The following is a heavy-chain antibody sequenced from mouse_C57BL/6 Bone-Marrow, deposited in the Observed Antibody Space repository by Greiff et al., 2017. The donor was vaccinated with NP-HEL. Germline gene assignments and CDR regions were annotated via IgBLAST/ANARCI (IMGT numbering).Heavy chain of an antibody. D-gene: IGHD2-2*01. J-gene: IGHJ2*01. V-gene: IGHV14-4*01. CDR2: IDPENGDT. CDR3: TKGTMVTYFDY. CDR1: GFNIKDDY. Sequence: EVKLVESGAELVRPGASVKLSCTASGFNIKDDYMHWVKQRPEQGLEWIGWIDPENGDTEYASKFQGKATITADTSSNTAYLQLSSLTSEDTAVYYCTKGTMVTYFDYWGQGTTLTVSS.